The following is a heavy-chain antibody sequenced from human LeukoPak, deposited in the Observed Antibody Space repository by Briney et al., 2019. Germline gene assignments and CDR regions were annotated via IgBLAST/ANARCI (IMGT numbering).Heavy chain of an antibody. CDR1: GFTFGKYW. Sequence: GGSLRLSCVASGFTFGKYWMSWVRQAPGKGLEWVAVISYDGSNKYYADSVKGRFTISRDNSKNTLYLQMNSLRAEDTAVYYCAKGYCYGSVNYWGQGTLVTVSS. J-gene: IGHJ4*02. D-gene: IGHD3-10*01. CDR2: ISYDGSNK. V-gene: IGHV3-30*18. CDR3: AKGYCYGSVNY.